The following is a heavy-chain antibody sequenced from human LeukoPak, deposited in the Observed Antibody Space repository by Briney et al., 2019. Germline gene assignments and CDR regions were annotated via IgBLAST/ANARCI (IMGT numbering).Heavy chain of an antibody. CDR2: ISSSGSTI. CDR3: AKGGGYYDGGGHY. J-gene: IGHJ4*02. V-gene: IGHV3-48*03. D-gene: IGHD3-22*01. CDR1: GFTFSSYE. Sequence: GGSLRLSCAASGFTFSSYEMNWVRQAPGKGLEWVSYISSSGSTIYYADSVKGRFTISRDNSKNTLYLQMNSLRAEDTAVYYCAKGGGYYDGGGHYWGQGTLVTVSS.